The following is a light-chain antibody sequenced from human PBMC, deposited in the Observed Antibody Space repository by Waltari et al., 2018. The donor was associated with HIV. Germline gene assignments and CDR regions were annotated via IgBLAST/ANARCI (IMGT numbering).Light chain of an antibody. CDR1: GSNIGNNY. J-gene: IGLJ3*02. Sequence: QSVLTQPPSVSAAPGQRVTISCSGSGSNIGNNYVSWYQQLPGTAPKLLNYDNDKRPSGIHARFSGSKSGTSATLGITGLQTGDEAHYYCGTWDNSLNTWVFGGGTKLTVL. CDR2: DND. CDR3: GTWDNSLNTWV. V-gene: IGLV1-51*01.